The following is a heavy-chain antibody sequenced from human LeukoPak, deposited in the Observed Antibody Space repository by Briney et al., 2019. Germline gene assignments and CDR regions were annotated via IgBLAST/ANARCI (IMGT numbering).Heavy chain of an antibody. CDR2: INHSGST. J-gene: IGHJ5*02. V-gene: IGHV4-34*01. D-gene: IGHD3-10*01. Sequence: SESLSLTCAVYAGSFSGYYGSWVRQPPGKGMEWVGEINHSGSTNYNPSLKSRVTISVDTSKNQFSLKLSSVTAVDTAVYYCATAKPNYYGSGSLKRFDPGGQGTLVTVS. CDR3: ATAKPNYYGSGSLKRFDP. CDR1: AGSFSGYY.